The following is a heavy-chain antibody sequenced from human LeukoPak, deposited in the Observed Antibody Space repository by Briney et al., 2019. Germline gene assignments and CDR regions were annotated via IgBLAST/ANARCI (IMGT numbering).Heavy chain of an antibody. CDR2: INPNSGGT. Sequence: ASVKVSCKASGYTFTGYYMHWVRQAPGQGLEWMGWINPNSGGTNYAQKFQGRVTMTRDTSISTAYMELSRLRSDDTAVYYCAREGRDGHPYLDGHPLILYWGQGTLVTVSS. J-gene: IGHJ4*02. CDR1: GYTFTGYY. D-gene: IGHD5-24*01. V-gene: IGHV1-2*02. CDR3: AREGRDGHPYLDGHPLILY.